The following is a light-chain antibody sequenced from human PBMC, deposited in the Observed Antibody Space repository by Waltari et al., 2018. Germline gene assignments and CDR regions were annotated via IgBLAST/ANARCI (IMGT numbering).Light chain of an antibody. J-gene: IGLJ1*01. CDR2: TDK. CDR3: YSAADNNVGV. CDR1: LLAKKY. Sequence: SYELTQPSSVSVSPGQTASITCSGDLLAKKYARWFQQKPGHAPVLVLFTDKERPSGIAERFSGSSSGTSVTLTISGAQVEDEADYYCYSAADNNVGVFGPGTKVTVL. V-gene: IGLV3-27*01.